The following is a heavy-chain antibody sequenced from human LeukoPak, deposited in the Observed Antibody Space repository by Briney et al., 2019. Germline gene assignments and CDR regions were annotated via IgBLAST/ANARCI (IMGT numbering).Heavy chain of an antibody. CDR3: ARDSNGPAF. CDR1: GFTFSSYW. CDR2: IDRDGSRI. D-gene: IGHD6-19*01. Sequence: PGGSLRLSCAVSGFTFSSYWMHWVRQAPGKGLAWVSRIDRDGSRINYADSVKGRFTISRDYSKNTLYLQMSSLRADDTAVYYCARDSNGPAFWGQGTLVTVSS. J-gene: IGHJ4*02. V-gene: IGHV3-74*01.